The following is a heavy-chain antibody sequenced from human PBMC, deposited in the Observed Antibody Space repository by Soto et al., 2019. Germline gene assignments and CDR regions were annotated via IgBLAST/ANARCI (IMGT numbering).Heavy chain of an antibody. CDR3: AKDRSHITMVRGADY. CDR1: GFTFSSYA. Sequence: EMQLLESGGGLVQPGGSLRLSCAASGFTFSSYAMSWVRQAPGKGLEWVSAISGSGGSTYYADSVKGRFTISRDNSKNTLYLQMNSLRAEDTAVYYCAKDRSHITMVRGADYWGQGTLVTVSS. CDR2: ISGSGGST. V-gene: IGHV3-23*01. J-gene: IGHJ4*02. D-gene: IGHD3-10*01.